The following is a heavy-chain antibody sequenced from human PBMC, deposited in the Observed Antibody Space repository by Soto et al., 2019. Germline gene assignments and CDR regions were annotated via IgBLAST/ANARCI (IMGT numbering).Heavy chain of an antibody. D-gene: IGHD1-26*01. CDR2: ISGSGGST. V-gene: IGHV3-23*01. Sequence: GGSLRLSCAASGFTFSSYAMSWVRQAPGKGLEWVSAISGSGGSTYYADSVKGRFTISRDNSKNTLYLQMNSLRAEDTAVYYWAKVEVGWELLIDYWGQGTLVTVSS. CDR1: GFTFSSYA. CDR3: AKVEVGWELLIDY. J-gene: IGHJ4*02.